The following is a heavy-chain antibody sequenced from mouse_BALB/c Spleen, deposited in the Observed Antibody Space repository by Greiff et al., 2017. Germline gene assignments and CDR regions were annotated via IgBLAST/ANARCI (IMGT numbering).Heavy chain of an antibody. CDR3: ARGGIYYYGRNYAMDY. Sequence: VQLQQSGAELVKPGASVKLSCTASGFNIKDTYMHWVKQRPEQGLEWIGRIDPANGNTKYDPKFQGKATITADTSSNTAYLQLSSLTSEDTAVYYCARGGIYYYGRNYAMDYWGQGTSVTVSS. D-gene: IGHD1-1*01. J-gene: IGHJ4*01. CDR1: GFNIKDTY. V-gene: IGHV14-3*02. CDR2: IDPANGNT.